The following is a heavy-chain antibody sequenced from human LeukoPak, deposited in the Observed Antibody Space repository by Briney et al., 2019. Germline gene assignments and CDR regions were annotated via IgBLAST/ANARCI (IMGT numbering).Heavy chain of an antibody. Sequence: ASVTVSFKASGYTFTFYYMHWVRQAPGQGLEWMGWINPNSGGTNYAQKFQGRVTMTRDTSISTAYMELSRLRSDDTAVYYCARVRTVTTSWFDPWGQGTLVTVSS. D-gene: IGHD4-17*01. V-gene: IGHV1-2*02. CDR2: INPNSGGT. CDR1: GYTFTFYY. J-gene: IGHJ5*02. CDR3: ARVRTVTTSWFDP.